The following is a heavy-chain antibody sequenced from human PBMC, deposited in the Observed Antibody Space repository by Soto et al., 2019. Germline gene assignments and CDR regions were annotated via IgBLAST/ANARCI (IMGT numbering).Heavy chain of an antibody. Sequence: ASVKVSCKVSGYTLTELSMHWVRQAPGKGLEWMGGFDPEDGETIYAQKFQGRVTMTEDTSTDTAYMELSSLRSEDTAVYYCATGGRWLQLSLEHYFDYWGQGTLVTVSS. CDR1: GYTLTELS. J-gene: IGHJ4*02. CDR2: FDPEDGET. V-gene: IGHV1-24*01. CDR3: ATGGRWLQLSLEHYFDY. D-gene: IGHD5-12*01.